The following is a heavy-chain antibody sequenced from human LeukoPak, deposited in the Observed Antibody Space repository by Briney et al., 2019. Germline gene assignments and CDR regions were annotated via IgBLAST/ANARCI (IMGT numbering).Heavy chain of an antibody. V-gene: IGHV1-46*01. CDR3: ASGWSTGTHYYYYYYMDV. J-gene: IGHJ6*03. Sequence: ASVTVSFKASGYTFTSYYMHWVRRAPGQGLEGMGIINPSGGSTSYAQKFQGRVTMTRDTSMSTVYMELSSLRSEDTAVYYCASGWSTGTHYYYYYYMDVWGKGTTVTVSS. CDR1: GYTFTSYY. CDR2: INPSGGST. D-gene: IGHD2-15*01.